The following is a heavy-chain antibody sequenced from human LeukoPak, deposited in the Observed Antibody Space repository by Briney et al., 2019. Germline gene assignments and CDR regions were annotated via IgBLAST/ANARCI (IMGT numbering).Heavy chain of an antibody. CDR2: MNPNSGNT. J-gene: IGHJ5*02. Sequence: ASVKVSCKASGYTFTSYDINWVRQATGQGLEWMGWMNPNSGNTGYAQKFQGRVTMTRNTSISTAYMELSSLRSEDTAVYYCARGILCLGDLWGGIDPWGQGTLVTVSS. CDR3: ARGILCLGDLWGGIDP. CDR1: GYTFTSYD. D-gene: IGHD3-16*01. V-gene: IGHV1-8*01.